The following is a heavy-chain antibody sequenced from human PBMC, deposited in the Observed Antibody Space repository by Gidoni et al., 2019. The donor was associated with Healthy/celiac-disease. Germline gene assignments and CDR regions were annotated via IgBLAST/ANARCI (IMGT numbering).Heavy chain of an antibody. CDR2: IIGSVGST. CDR3: AKDGYYCSSTSCYIFYFDY. V-gene: IGHV3-23*01. Sequence: EVQLSEPGGGLVQPGGALRLACAASGFHFGSYAWGWVRQAPGRGLEWVSAIIGSVGSTYYADSVKGRFTISRDNSKNTLYLQMNSLRAEDTAVYYCAKDGYYCSSTSCYIFYFDYWGQGTLVTVSS. CDR1: GFHFGSYA. D-gene: IGHD2-2*02. J-gene: IGHJ4*02.